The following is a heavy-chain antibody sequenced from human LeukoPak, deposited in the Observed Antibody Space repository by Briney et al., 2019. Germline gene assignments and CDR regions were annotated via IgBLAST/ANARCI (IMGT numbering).Heavy chain of an antibody. CDR2: ISSSSSTI. Sequence: GGSLRLSCAASGFTFSSYSMNWDRQAPGKGLEWVSYISSSSSTIYYADSVKGRFTISRDNAKNSLYLQMNSLRAEDTAVYYCARGRSTWHLDYWGQGTLVTVSS. D-gene: IGHD1-26*01. CDR1: GFTFSSYS. V-gene: IGHV3-48*01. J-gene: IGHJ4*02. CDR3: ARGRSTWHLDY.